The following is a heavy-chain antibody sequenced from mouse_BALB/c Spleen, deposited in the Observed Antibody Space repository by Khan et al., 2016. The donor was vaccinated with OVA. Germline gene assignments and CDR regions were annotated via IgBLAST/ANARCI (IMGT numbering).Heavy chain of an antibody. J-gene: IGHJ3*01. CDR3: ARLAYYYDSEGFAY. CDR2: VSTGGHYT. Sequence: EVKLVESGGDVVKPGGSLKLSCAASGFTFSTYGMSWVRQTPDKRLEWVATVSTGGHYTYYPDTVKGRFTISRANAKNTLYLQMSSLKSEDTAIFYCARLAYYYDSEGFAYWGQGTLVTVSA. V-gene: IGHV5-6*01. CDR1: GFTFSTYG. D-gene: IGHD1-1*01.